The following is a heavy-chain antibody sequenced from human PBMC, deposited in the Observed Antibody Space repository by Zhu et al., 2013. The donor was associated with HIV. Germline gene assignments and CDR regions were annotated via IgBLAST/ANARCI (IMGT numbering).Heavy chain of an antibody. CDR1: GGSISSSSYY. V-gene: IGHV4-39*07. Sequence: QVQLQESGPGLVKPSETLSLTCTVSGGSISSSSYYWGWIRQPPGKGLEWIGSIYYSGSTYYNPSLKSRVTISVDTSKNQFSLKLSSVTAADTAVYYCARKGLLWFGELLQAFDYWGQGTLVTVSS. D-gene: IGHD3-10*01. J-gene: IGHJ4*02. CDR2: IYYSGST. CDR3: ARKGLLWFGELLQAFDY.